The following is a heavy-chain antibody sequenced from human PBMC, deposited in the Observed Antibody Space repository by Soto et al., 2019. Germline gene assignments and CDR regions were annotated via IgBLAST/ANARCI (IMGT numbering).Heavy chain of an antibody. CDR3: ARGGYYFYYGMDV. Sequence: SETLSLTCTVSGGSISSGGYYWSWIHRHPGKGLEWIGYIYYSGSTYYNPSLKSRVTISIDTSKNQFSLKLSSVTAADTAVYYCARGGYYFYYGMDVWGQGTTVTVSS. CDR1: GGSISSGGYY. J-gene: IGHJ6*02. CDR2: IYYSGST. V-gene: IGHV4-31*03.